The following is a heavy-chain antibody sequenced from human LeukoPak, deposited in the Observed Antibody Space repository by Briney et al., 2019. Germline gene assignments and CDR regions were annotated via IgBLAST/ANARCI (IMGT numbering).Heavy chain of an antibody. CDR2: ISWNSGSI. J-gene: IGHJ6*02. V-gene: IGHV3-9*01. Sequence: PGGSLRLSCAASGFTFDDYAMHWVRQAPGKGLEWVSGISWNSGSIGYADSVKGRFTISRDNAKNSLYLQMNSLRAEDTAVYYCARKWLGYYYYGMDVWGQGTTVTVSS. D-gene: IGHD6-19*01. CDR1: GFTFDDYA. CDR3: ARKWLGYYYYGMDV.